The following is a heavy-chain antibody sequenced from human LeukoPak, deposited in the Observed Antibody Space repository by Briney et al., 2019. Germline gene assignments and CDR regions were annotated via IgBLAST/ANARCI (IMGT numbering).Heavy chain of an antibody. CDR1: GFTFSSYG. Sequence: PGGSLRLSCAASGFTFSSYGMHWVRQAPGKGLEWVAFIRYDGSNKYYADSVKGRFTISRDNSKNTLYLQMNSLRAEDTAVYYCAKDISGLGWLYAFDIWGQGTMVTVSS. CDR2: IRYDGSNK. V-gene: IGHV3-30*02. CDR3: AKDISGLGWLYAFDI. D-gene: IGHD5-24*01. J-gene: IGHJ3*02.